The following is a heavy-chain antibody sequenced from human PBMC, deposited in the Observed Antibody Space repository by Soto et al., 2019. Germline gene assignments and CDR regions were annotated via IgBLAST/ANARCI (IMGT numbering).Heavy chain of an antibody. CDR3: ASSYGSGYRGFDY. D-gene: IGHD3-10*01. J-gene: IGHJ4*02. V-gene: IGHV1-69*08. CDR2: INPIVSTS. Sequence: QVQLVQSGTEVKKPGSSVKVSSKASGDTFSFYTINWVRQAPGLGLEWVGRINPIVSTSNYAQKFQGRVSMTEDKSTSTAYMELRSLRSDDTAMYFCASSYGSGYRGFDYWGQGALVIVSS. CDR1: GDTFSFYT.